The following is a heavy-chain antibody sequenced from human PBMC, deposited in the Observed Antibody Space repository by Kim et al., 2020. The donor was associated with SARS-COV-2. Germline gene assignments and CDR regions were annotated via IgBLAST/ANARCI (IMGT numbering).Heavy chain of an antibody. CDR3: AKAQTGPFDY. V-gene: IGHV3-9*01. CDR2: GSI. J-gene: IGHJ4*02. D-gene: IGHD1-1*01. Sequence: GSIGYADSVKGRFTLSRDKAKNSLHLPMNSLRAEDTALFYCAKAQTGPFDYWGQGTLVPVSS.